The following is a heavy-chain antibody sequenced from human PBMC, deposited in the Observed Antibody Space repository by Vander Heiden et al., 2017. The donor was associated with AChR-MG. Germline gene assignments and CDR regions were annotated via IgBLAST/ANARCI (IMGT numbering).Heavy chain of an antibody. CDR1: GDSVSSNSAA. CDR3: ARGYSSSWYFLDAFDI. CDR2: TYYRSKWYN. J-gene: IGHJ3*02. D-gene: IGHD6-13*01. V-gene: IGHV6-1*01. Sequence: QVQLQQSGPGLVKPSQTLSLTCAISGDSVSSNSAAWNGIRQSPSRGLEWLGRTYYRSKWYNDYAVAVKSRITINPDTSKNQFSRQLNSVTPEDTAVYYCARGYSSSWYFLDAFDIWGQGTMVTVSS.